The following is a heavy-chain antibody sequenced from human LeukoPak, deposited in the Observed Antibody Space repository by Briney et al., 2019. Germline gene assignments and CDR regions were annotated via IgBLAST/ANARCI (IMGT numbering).Heavy chain of an antibody. V-gene: IGHV3-11*01. CDR3: ASQKPPLGSYPNRFDY. Sequence: PGGSLRLSCAASGFTFSDYYMSWIRQAPGKGLEWVSYISSSGSTIYYTDSVKGRFTISRDNAKNSLYLQMNSLRTEDTAVYYCASQKPPLGSYPNRFDYWGQGTLVTVSS. J-gene: IGHJ4*02. D-gene: IGHD1-26*01. CDR2: ISSSGSTI. CDR1: GFTFSDYY.